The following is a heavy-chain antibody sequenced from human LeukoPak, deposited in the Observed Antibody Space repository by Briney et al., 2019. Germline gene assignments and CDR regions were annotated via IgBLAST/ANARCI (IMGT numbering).Heavy chain of an antibody. CDR3: ARPDYFASHD. V-gene: IGHV5-51*01. D-gene: IGHD2/OR15-2a*01. CDR2: IYPDDSRI. J-gene: IGHJ4*02. CDR1: GYNFPKSW. Sequence: GVSLKISCKASGYNFPKSWIGWVRQMPGKGLEWMAIIYPDDSRIKYSPSFQGQVTISADRSINTAYLQWSSLRASDTAMYYCARPDYFASHDWGQGTLVTASS.